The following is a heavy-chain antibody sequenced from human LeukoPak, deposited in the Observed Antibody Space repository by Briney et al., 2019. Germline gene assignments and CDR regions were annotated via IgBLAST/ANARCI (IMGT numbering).Heavy chain of an antibody. CDR3: ARDEGYYYDSGEPLDY. D-gene: IGHD3-10*01. V-gene: IGHV3-11*01. J-gene: IGHJ4*02. Sequence: GGSLRLSCAASGFIFSDYYMNWIRQAPGKGLEGVSYISSSGSTMYYADSVKGRFTISRDNAKNSLSLQMNSLRAEDTAVYYCARDEGYYYDSGEPLDYWGQGTLVTVSS. CDR2: ISSSGSTM. CDR1: GFIFSDYY.